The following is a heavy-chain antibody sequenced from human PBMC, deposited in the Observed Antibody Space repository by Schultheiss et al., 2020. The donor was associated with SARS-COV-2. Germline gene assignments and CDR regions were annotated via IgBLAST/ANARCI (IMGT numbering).Heavy chain of an antibody. CDR3: ARLDYTGTWWNKWFDP. CDR2: IHYSGNT. Sequence: SETLSLTCTVSGGSISSGGYYWNWIRRPPGKGLEWIGYIHYSGNTKYNPSLKSRVTISVDTSKNQFSLKVTSVTAADTAVYYCARLDYTGTWWNKWFDPWGQGTLVTVSS. V-gene: IGHV4-61*08. D-gene: IGHD2-8*02. CDR1: GGSISSGGYY. J-gene: IGHJ5*02.